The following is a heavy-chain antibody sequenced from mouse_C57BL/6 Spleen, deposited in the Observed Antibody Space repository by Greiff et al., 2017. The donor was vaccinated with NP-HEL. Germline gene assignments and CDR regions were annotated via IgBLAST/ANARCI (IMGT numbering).Heavy chain of an antibody. V-gene: IGHV5-6*01. J-gene: IGHJ2*01. CDR2: ISSGGSYT. CDR1: GFTFSSYG. Sequence: EVQLVESGGDLVKPGGSLKLSCAASGFTFSSYGMSWVRQTPDKRLEWVATISSGGSYTYYPDSVKGRFTISRDNAKNTLYLQMSSLKSEDTAMYYCARPFYYGNSYYFDYWGQGTTLTVSS. D-gene: IGHD2-1*01. CDR3: ARPFYYGNSYYFDY.